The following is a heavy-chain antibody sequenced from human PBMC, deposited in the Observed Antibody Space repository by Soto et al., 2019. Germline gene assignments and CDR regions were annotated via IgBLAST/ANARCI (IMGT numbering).Heavy chain of an antibody. D-gene: IGHD2-15*01. CDR3: ARSPLGYCSGGSCPAGDY. V-gene: IGHV1-69*13. CDR1: GGTFSSYA. J-gene: IGHJ4*02. CDR2: IIPIFGTA. Sequence: ASVKVSCKASGGTFSSYAIIWVRQAPGQGLEWMGGIIPIFGTANYAQKFQGRVTITADESTSTAYMELSSLRSEDTAVYYCARSPLGYCSGGSCPAGDYWGQGTLVTVSS.